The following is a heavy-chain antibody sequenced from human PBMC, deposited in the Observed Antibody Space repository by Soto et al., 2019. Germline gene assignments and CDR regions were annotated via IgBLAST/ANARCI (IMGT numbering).Heavy chain of an antibody. J-gene: IGHJ3*02. Sequence: AGGSLRLSCTASGFTFGDYAMSWFRQAPGKGLEWVGFIRSKAYGGTTEYAASVKGRFTISRDDSKSIAYLQMNSLKTEDTAVYYCARDRRITDKSFLDIWGQGTMVTVSS. D-gene: IGHD2-15*01. CDR2: IRSKAYGGTT. CDR1: GFTFGDYA. V-gene: IGHV3-49*03. CDR3: ARDRRITDKSFLDI.